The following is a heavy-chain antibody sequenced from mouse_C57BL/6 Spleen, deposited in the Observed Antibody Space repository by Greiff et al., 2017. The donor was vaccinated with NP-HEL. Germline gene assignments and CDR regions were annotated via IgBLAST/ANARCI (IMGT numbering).Heavy chain of an antibody. J-gene: IGHJ2*01. Sequence: VQLQQSGAELVKPGASVKLSCKASGYAFSSYWMHWVKQRPGQGLEWIGKIDPGDGDTNYNGKFKGKATLTADKSSSTAYMQLSSLTSEDSAVYFYARGGTGTIFDYWGQGTTLTVSS. CDR3: ARGGTGTIFDY. D-gene: IGHD4-1*01. CDR2: IDPGDGDT. CDR1: GYAFSSYW. V-gene: IGHV1-80*01.